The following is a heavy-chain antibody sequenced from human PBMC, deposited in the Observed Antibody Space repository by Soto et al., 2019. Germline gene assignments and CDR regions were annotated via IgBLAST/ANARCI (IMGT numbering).Heavy chain of an antibody. CDR2: ISGSGGST. Sequence: GGSLRLSCAASGFTFSTYAMSWVRQAPGKGLEWVSAISGSGGSTYYADSVNGRFTSSRDNSKNTLDLQMNSLRAEDTAVYYCAKDYYYDSSGPDYWGQGTLVTVAS. CDR1: GFTFSTYA. D-gene: IGHD3-22*01. J-gene: IGHJ4*02. CDR3: AKDYYYDSSGPDY. V-gene: IGHV3-23*01.